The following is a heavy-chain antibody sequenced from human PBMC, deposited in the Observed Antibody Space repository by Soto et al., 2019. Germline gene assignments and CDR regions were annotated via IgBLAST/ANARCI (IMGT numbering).Heavy chain of an antibody. V-gene: IGHV3-23*01. CDR3: AKSVGANPYWCLDL. D-gene: IGHD2-15*01. Sequence: EVQLLESGGGLVQPGGSLRLSCESSGFTFSHFAMTWVRQAPGKGLQWVSAITGTDSSTYNADSVKGRFTSSRDNSKNTLYLQMNDLRAEDTAVYYCAKSVGANPYWCLDLWGRGTLVIVSS. J-gene: IGHJ2*01. CDR1: GFTFSHFA. CDR2: ITGTDSST.